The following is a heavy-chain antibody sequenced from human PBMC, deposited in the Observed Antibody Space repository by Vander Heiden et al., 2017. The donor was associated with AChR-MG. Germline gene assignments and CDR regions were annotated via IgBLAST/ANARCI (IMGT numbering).Heavy chain of an antibody. CDR1: GFSLSSYS. CDR2: ISSGSTYT. Sequence: EVQLVESGGGLVKPGGSLRLPCAALGFSLSSYSMSWVRLAPGKGLEWVSSISSGSTYTHYADSVKGRFTISRDNAKNSLYLQVNSLRAEDAAKYYCARGAQEQLLSPFDYWGQGTLVTVSS. V-gene: IGHV3-21*02. J-gene: IGHJ4*02. CDR3: ARGAQEQLLSPFDY. D-gene: IGHD2-2*01.